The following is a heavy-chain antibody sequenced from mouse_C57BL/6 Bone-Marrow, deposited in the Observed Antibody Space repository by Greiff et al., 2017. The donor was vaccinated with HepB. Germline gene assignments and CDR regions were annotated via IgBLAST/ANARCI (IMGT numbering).Heavy chain of an antibody. D-gene: IGHD2-10*01. J-gene: IGHJ4*01. V-gene: IGHV1-69*01. CDR3: ARSGPYYGNCYYAMDY. CDR1: GYTFTSYW. CDR2: IDPSDSYT. Sequence: QVQLQQPGAELVMPGASVKLSCKASGYTFTSYWMHWVKQRPGQGLEWIGEIDPSDSYTNYNQKFKGKSTLTVDKSSSTAYMQLSSLTSEDSAVYYGARSGPYYGNCYYAMDYWGQGTSVTVSS.